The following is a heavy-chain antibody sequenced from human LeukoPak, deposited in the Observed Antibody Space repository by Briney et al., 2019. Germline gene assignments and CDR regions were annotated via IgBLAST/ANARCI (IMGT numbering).Heavy chain of an antibody. J-gene: IGHJ5*02. V-gene: IGHV3-21*01. D-gene: IGHD4-17*01. CDR2: ISSSSSYI. CDR3: ARDPTTVTTHWFDP. CDR1: GFTFSSYS. Sequence: GGSLRLSCAASGFTFSSYSMNWVRQAPGKGLEWVSSISSSSSYIYYADSVKGRFTISRDNAKNSLYLQMNSLRAEDTAVYYCARDPTTVTTHWFDPWGQGTLVTVSS.